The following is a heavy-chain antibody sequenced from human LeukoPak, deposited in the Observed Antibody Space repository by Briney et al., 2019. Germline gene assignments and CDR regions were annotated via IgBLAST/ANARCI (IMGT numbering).Heavy chain of an antibody. CDR1: GGSISSGGYS. CDR3: ARVDTAMVTSYGMDV. V-gene: IGHV4-30-2*01. J-gene: IGHJ6*02. Sequence: SQTLSLTCAVSGGSISSGGYSGSWIRQPPGKGLEWIGYIYHSGSTYYNPSLKSRVTISVDRSKNQFSLKLSSVTAADTAVYYCARVDTAMVTSYGMDVWGQGTTVTVSS. CDR2: IYHSGST. D-gene: IGHD5-18*01.